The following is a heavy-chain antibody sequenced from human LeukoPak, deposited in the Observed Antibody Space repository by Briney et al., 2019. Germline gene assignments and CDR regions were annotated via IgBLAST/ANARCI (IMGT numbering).Heavy chain of an antibody. D-gene: IGHD4-17*01. CDR2: INPSGGST. V-gene: IGHV1-46*01. Sequence: ASVKVSCKASGYTFTSYYMHWVRQAPGQGLEWMGIINPSGGSTSYAQKFQGRVTMTRDMSTSTVYMELSSLRSEDTAVYYCARVLGDYGDYAPYYFDYWGQGTLVTVSS. J-gene: IGHJ4*02. CDR3: ARVLGDYGDYAPYYFDY. CDR1: GYTFTSYY.